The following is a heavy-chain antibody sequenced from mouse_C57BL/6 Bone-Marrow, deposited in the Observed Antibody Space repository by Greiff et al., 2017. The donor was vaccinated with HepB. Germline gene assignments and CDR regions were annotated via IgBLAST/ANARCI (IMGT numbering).Heavy chain of an antibody. Sequence: QVQLKQSGAELARPGASVKLSCKASGYTFTSYGISWVKQRTGQGLEWIGEIYPRSGNTYYNEKFKGKATLTADKSSSTAYMELRSLTSEDSAVYFCARLITTVGGFAYWGQGTLVTVSA. J-gene: IGHJ3*01. CDR1: GYTFTSYG. CDR3: ARLITTVGGFAY. CDR2: IYPRSGNT. D-gene: IGHD1-1*01. V-gene: IGHV1-81*01.